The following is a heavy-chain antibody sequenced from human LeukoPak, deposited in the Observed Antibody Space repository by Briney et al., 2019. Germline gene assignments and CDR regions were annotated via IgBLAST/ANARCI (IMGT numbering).Heavy chain of an antibody. Sequence: GSLRLSCAASGFTFSKYGIHWVRQAPGKGLEWVAVIWYDGRTKYYADSVKGRFTTSRDNSKNTLYLQMNSLRAEDTAVYYCARDFEYSSSTGVYWGQGTLVTVSS. D-gene: IGHD5-12*01. V-gene: IGHV3-33*01. CDR3: ARDFEYSSSTGVY. CDR1: GFTFSKYG. J-gene: IGHJ4*02. CDR2: IWYDGRTK.